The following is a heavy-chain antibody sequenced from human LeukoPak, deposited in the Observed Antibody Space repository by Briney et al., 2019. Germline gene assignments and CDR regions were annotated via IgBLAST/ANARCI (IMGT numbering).Heavy chain of an antibody. Sequence: GGSLRLSCAASGFTFSSYAMSWVRQAPGKGLEWVSAISGSGGSTYYADSVKGRFTISRDISKNTLYLQMNSLRAEDTAVYYCAKSAGYCSGGSCHSEYFQHWGQGTLVTVSS. CDR1: GFTFSSYA. D-gene: IGHD2-15*01. CDR2: ISGSGGST. J-gene: IGHJ1*01. V-gene: IGHV3-23*01. CDR3: AKSAGYCSGGSCHSEYFQH.